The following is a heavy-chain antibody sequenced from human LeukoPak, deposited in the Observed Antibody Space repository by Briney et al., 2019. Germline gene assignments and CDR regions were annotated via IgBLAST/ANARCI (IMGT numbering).Heavy chain of an antibody. CDR2: ISYDGNKK. D-gene: IGHD6-13*01. CDR3: AKSGIAAAGQRGYFDY. Sequence: GGSLRLSCAGFGFNFINYALHWVRQAPGKGLEWVAVISYDGNKKYYADSVRGRFTISRDTSKNTLYLQMNSLRGEDTAVYYCAKSGIAAAGQRGYFDYWGQGTLVTVSS. V-gene: IGHV3-30-3*01. CDR1: GFNFINYA. J-gene: IGHJ4*02.